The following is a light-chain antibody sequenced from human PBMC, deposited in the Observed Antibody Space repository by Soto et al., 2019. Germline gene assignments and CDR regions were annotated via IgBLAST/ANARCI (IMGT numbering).Light chain of an antibody. CDR2: EVS. V-gene: IGLV2-14*01. Sequence: QSALTQPASVSGSPGQSITISCTGTSSDVGCYKYLSWYQQHPGKAPKLMIYEVSNRPSGVSNRFSGSKSGNTASLTISGLQAEDEADYYCSAYTGSGALYVFGTGTKLTVL. CDR1: SSDVGCYKY. CDR3: SAYTGSGALYV. J-gene: IGLJ1*01.